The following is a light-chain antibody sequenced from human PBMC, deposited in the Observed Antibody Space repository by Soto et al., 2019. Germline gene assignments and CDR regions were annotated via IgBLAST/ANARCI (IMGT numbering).Light chain of an antibody. J-gene: IGLJ1*01. CDR3: CLYVGGRTYL. CDR2: DDT. Sequence: QSALTQPASVSGSPGQSITIYCTGTVGLVSWYQQHPGKVPKLIIYDDTKRPSGVSSRFSGSKSGNTASLTISGLQTEDEADYYCCLYVGGRTYLFGTGTKVTVL. V-gene: IGLV2-23*01. CDR1: VGL.